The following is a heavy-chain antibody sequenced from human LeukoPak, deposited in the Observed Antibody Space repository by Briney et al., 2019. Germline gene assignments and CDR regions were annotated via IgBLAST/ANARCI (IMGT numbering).Heavy chain of an antibody. CDR1: EYSFTSYW. J-gene: IGHJ4*02. V-gene: IGHV5-51*01. D-gene: IGHD5-12*01. Sequence: GESLKISCTGSEYSFTSYWIGWVRQMPGKGLEWMGIIYPGDPDTRYSPSFQGQVTISVDKSISTAYLQWGSLKASDTAMYYCARRHSGSGPLDYWGQGTLVTVSS. CDR3: ARRHSGSGPLDY. CDR2: IYPGDPDT.